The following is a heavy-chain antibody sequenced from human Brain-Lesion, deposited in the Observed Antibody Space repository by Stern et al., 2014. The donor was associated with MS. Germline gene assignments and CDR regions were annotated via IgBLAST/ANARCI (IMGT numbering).Heavy chain of an antibody. J-gene: IGHJ4*02. CDR1: GYTFSSYD. D-gene: IGHD2-2*01. V-gene: IGHV1-8*01. Sequence: VHLVESGAEVKKPGASVKVSCKASGYTFSSYDITWVRQASGHGLEWMGWMNTYSGNTGYAQKFKGRVSMTSDPSISTVYMELTSLTSDDTAVYFCARAVRNQLLSEYWGQGTLVTVSS. CDR2: MNTYSGNT. CDR3: ARAVRNQLLSEY.